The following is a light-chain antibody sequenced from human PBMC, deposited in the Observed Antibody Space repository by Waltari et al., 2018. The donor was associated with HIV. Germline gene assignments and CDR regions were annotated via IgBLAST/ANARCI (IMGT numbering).Light chain of an antibody. Sequence: AIQMTQSPSSLSASVGDRVTITCRASQGIRNDLGWYQQKPGKPPKILIYAASSLQSGVPSRFSGSGSGTDFTFTISSLQPEDFATYYCLQDYNYPRTFGQGTKVEIK. CDR2: AAS. J-gene: IGKJ1*01. V-gene: IGKV1-6*01. CDR3: LQDYNYPRT. CDR1: QGIRND.